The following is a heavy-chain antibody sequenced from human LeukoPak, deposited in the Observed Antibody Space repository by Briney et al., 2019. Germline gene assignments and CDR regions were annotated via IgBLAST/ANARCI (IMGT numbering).Heavy chain of an antibody. CDR2: IIPIFGTA. Sequence: ASVKVSCKASGGTFSSYAISWVRQAPGQGLEWMGGIIPIFGTANYAQKFQGRVTITADKSTSTAYMELSSLRSEDTAVYYCARERAYYYDSSGYYPFDYWGQGTLVTVSS. CDR1: GGTFSSYA. CDR3: ARERAYYYDSSGYYPFDY. D-gene: IGHD3-22*01. V-gene: IGHV1-69*06. J-gene: IGHJ4*02.